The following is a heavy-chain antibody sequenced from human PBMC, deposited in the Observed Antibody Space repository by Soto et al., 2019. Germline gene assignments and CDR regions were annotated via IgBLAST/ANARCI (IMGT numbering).Heavy chain of an antibody. CDR3: GRRLDGITIFGVAQGAFDI. V-gene: IGHV1-69*01. CDR2: IIPIFGTA. J-gene: IGHJ3*02. D-gene: IGHD3-3*01. CDR1: GGTFSSYA. Sequence: QVQLVQSGAEVQKPGSSVKVSCKASGGTFSSYAISWVRQAPGQGLEWMGGIIPIFGTANYAQKFQGRVTITADESTSTAYMELSSLRSEDTAVYYCGRRLDGITIFGVAQGAFDIWGQGTMVTVSS.